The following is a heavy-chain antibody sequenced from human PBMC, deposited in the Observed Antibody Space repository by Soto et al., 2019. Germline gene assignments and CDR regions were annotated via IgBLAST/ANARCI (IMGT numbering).Heavy chain of an antibody. V-gene: IGHV4-39*07. CDR1: GGSISSSSYY. Sequence: SETLSLTCTVSGGSISSSSYYWGWIRQPPGKGLEWIGYIYHSGRTYYNPSLKSRVTISVDRSKNQFSLKLSSVTAADTAVYYCARVPGPWGQGTLVTVSS. CDR3: ARVPGP. CDR2: IYHSGRT. J-gene: IGHJ5*02.